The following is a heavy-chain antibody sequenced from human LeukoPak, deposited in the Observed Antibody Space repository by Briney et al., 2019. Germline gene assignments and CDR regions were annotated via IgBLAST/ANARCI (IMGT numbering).Heavy chain of an antibody. CDR2: INHSGST. CDR3: ARGTNTAMVADY. V-gene: IGHV4-34*01. CDR1: GGSFSGYY. Sequence: SETLSLTCAVYGGSFSGYYWSLIRQPPGKGLEWIGEINHSGSTNYNPSLKSRVTISVDTSKNQFSLKLSSVTAADTAVYYCARGTNTAMVADYWGQGTLVTVSS. J-gene: IGHJ4*02. D-gene: IGHD5-18*01.